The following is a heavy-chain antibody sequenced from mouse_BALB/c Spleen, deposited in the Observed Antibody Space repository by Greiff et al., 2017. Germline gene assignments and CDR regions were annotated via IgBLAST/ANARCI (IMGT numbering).Heavy chain of an antibody. V-gene: IGHV1S81*02. D-gene: IGHD1-1*01. J-gene: IGHJ2*01. CDR3: ARVLLRFPFDY. CDR1: GYTFTSYW. Sequence: QVQLKQPGAELVKPGASVKLSCKASGYTFTSYWMHWVKQRPGQGLEWIGEINPSNGRTNYNEKFKSKATLTVDKSSSTAYMQLSSLTSEDSAVYYCARVLLRFPFDYWGQGTTLTVSS. CDR2: INPSNGRT.